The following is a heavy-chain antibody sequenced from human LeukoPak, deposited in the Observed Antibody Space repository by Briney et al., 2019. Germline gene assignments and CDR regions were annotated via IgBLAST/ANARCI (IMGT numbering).Heavy chain of an antibody. CDR2: ISGSGSTK. V-gene: IGHV3-11*01. J-gene: IGHJ4*02. Sequence: PGGSLRLSCVASGITFSDYYMNWIRQAPGEGLEWVSYISGSGSTKYYADSVKGRFTISRDNAKNSLYLQMNSLRAEDTAVYYCARGGYCSNVVCYTSRSLDYWGQGTLVTVSS. CDR3: ARGGYCSNVVCYTSRSLDY. D-gene: IGHD2-8*01. CDR1: GITFSDYY.